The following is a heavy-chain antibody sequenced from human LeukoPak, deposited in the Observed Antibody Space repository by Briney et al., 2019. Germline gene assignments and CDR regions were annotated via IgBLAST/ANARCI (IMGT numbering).Heavy chain of an antibody. CDR3: ARLVSYYDILTGYYGDAFDI. V-gene: IGHV4-59*12. CDR2: IYYSGST. J-gene: IGHJ3*02. CDR1: GGSISNYY. Sequence: PSETLSLTCTVSGGSISNYYWSWIRQPPGKGLEWIGYIYYSGSTNYNPSLKSRVTISVDTSKNQFSLKLSSVTAADTAVYYCARLVSYYDILTGYYGDAFDIWGQGTMVTVSS. D-gene: IGHD3-9*01.